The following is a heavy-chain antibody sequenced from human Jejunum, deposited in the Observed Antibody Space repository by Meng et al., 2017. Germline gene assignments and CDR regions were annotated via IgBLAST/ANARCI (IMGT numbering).Heavy chain of an antibody. J-gene: IGHJ4*02. V-gene: IGHV4-59*11. CDR2: IYYSGDT. D-gene: IGHD4-23*01. Sequence: QVQLQESGSGLVKPSETLSLTCTVAGASISSHYWSWIRQPPGKGLECIGYIYYSGDTNYNPSLKNRVTMSLDMSKNQFSLKLSSVTAADTAVYYCTRTTRTPDNWGQGTLVTVSS. CDR1: GASISSHY. CDR3: TRTTRTPDN.